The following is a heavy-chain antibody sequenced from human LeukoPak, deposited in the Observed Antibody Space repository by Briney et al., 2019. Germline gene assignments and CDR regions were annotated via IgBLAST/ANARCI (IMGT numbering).Heavy chain of an antibody. D-gene: IGHD2-8*02. Sequence: PSETLSLTCTVSGGSITSSSYFWGWVRQPPGKGLEWIGSIYYDRTTYYNPSLKSRVTMSLDTSKSQFSLNLRSVTAADTAVYYCARVAGGFWFDSWGQGTLVTVSS. CDR1: GGSITSSSYF. CDR3: ARVAGGFWFDS. CDR2: IYYDRTT. J-gene: IGHJ5*01. V-gene: IGHV4-39*07.